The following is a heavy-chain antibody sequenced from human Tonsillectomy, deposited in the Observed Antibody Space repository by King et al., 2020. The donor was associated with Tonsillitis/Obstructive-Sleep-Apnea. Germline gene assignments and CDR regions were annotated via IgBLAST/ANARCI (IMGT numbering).Heavy chain of an antibody. V-gene: IGHV3-21*01. Sequence: VQLVESGGGLDKPGGSLRLSCAASGFTFSSYSMNWVRQAPGKGLEWVSSISSSSSYIYYADSVKGRFTISRDNAKNSLYLQMNSLRAEDTAVYYCARDGLIVPAAIGWFDPWGQGTLVTVSS. CDR3: ARDGLIVPAAIGWFDP. CDR1: GFTFSSYS. J-gene: IGHJ5*02. D-gene: IGHD2-2*01. CDR2: ISSSSSYI.